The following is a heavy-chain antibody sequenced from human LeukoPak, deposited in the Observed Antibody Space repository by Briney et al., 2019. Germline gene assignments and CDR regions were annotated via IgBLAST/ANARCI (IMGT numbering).Heavy chain of an antibody. CDR2: ISGDGGDI. CDR3: AGYGLGARAFDI. CDR1: GLTFSNYA. V-gene: IGHV3-23*01. D-gene: IGHD3/OR15-3a*01. Sequence: GGSLRLSCAASGLTFSNYAMTWVRQAPGKGLEWVSAISGDGGDIEYADSVKGRFTISRDNSKNTLYLQMNSLRAEDTAVYYCAGYGLGARAFDIWGQGTMVTVSS. J-gene: IGHJ3*02.